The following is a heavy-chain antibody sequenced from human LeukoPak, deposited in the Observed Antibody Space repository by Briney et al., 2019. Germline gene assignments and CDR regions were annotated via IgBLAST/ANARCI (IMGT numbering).Heavy chain of an antibody. CDR2: IYPGDSDT. Sequence: GESLKISCKGSGYSFTSYWIGWVRQMPGKGLEWMGIIYPGDSDTRYSPSFQGQVTISADKSISTAYLQWSSLKASDTAMYYCARLKSHNYYGSPWGYWGQGTLVTVSS. CDR3: ARLKSHNYYGSPWGY. V-gene: IGHV5-51*01. J-gene: IGHJ4*02. CDR1: GYSFTSYW. D-gene: IGHD3-10*01.